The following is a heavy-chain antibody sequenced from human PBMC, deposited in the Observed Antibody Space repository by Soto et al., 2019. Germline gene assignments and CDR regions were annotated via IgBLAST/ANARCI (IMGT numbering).Heavy chain of an antibody. CDR1: GFTFSGYA. CDR3: ARHLLYDFWSGYYVRDAFDI. Sequence: GGSLRLSCAASGFTFSGYAMSWVRQAPGKGLEWVSAISGSGGSTYYADSVKGRFTISRDNSKNTLYLQMNSLRAEDTAVYYCARHLLYDFWSGYYVRDAFDIWGQGTMVTVSS. D-gene: IGHD3-3*01. V-gene: IGHV3-23*01. CDR2: ISGSGGST. J-gene: IGHJ3*02.